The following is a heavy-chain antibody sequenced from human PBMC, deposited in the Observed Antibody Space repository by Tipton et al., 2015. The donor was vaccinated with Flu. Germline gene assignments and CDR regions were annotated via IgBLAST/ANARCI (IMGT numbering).Heavy chain of an antibody. J-gene: IGHJ3*02. Sequence: TLSLTCTVSGGSISSGGYYWSWIRQHLGKGLEWIGYIYYSGSTYYNPSLKSRVTISVDTSKNQFSLKLSSVTAADTAVYYCARDGVNTYYYGSGARDAFDIWGQGTMVTVSS. CDR3: ARDGVNTYYYGSGARDAFDI. CDR1: GGSISSGGYY. D-gene: IGHD3-10*01. V-gene: IGHV4-31*03. CDR2: IYYSGST.